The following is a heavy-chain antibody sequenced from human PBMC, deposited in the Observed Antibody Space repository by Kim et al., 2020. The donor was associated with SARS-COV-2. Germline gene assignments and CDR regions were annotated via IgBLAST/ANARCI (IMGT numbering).Heavy chain of an antibody. J-gene: IGHJ4*02. V-gene: IGHV3-21*01. CDR2: ISSSSSYI. Sequence: GGSLRLSCAASGFTFSSYSMNWVRQAPGKGLEWVSSISSSSSYIYYADSVKGRFTISRDNVKNSLYLQMNSLRVEDTAVYYCASGTYDILTGYWSFFDYWGLGPLVTVSS. CDR1: GFTFSSYS. D-gene: IGHD3-9*01. CDR3: ASGTYDILTGYWSFFDY.